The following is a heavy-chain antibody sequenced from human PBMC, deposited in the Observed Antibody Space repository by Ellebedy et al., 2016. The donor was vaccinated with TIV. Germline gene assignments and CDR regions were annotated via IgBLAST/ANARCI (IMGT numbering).Heavy chain of an antibody. CDR1: GYTFTNYD. CDR2: MNPNSGNT. D-gene: IGHD3-10*01. CDR3: ARSITMVRKAVVGF. V-gene: IGHV1-8*01. J-gene: IGHJ4*02. Sequence: AASVKVSCKASGYTFTNYDINWVRQATGQGLEWMGWMNPNSGNTGYAQKFQGRVTMTRNTSMNTAYMELSSLSSEDTAVYYCARSITMVRKAVVGFWGQGTRVTVSS.